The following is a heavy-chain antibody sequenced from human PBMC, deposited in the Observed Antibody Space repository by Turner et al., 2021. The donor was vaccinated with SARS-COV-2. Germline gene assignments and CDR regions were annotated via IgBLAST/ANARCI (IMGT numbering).Heavy chain of an antibody. D-gene: IGHD1-1*01. CDR2: VHYNGDS. J-gene: IGHJ4*02. Sequence: QVFLRESGPTLLWPSETLSLTCTASPYSIYSHFWSWVRHPSGETLQWIVYVHYNGDSKSNPSLGGRATLSFDTANNQLSLRLTSVTAADSGVYVCARYDFSIGNDHWGKGALVTVSS. CDR3: ARYDFSIGNDH. CDR1: PYSIYSHF. V-gene: IGHV4-59*11.